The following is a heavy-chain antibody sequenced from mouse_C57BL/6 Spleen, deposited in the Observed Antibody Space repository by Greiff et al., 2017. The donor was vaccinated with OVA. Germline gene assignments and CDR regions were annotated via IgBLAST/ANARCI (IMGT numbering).Heavy chain of an antibody. J-gene: IGHJ3*01. CDR2: IYPRSGNT. Sequence: VKLVESGAELARPGASVKLSCKASGYTFTSYGISWVKQRTGQGLEWIGEIYPRSGNTYYNEKFKGKATLTADKSSSTAYMELRSLTSEDSAVYFCAREAGTTVVDWFAYWGQGTLVTVSA. V-gene: IGHV1-81*01. CDR3: AREAGTTVVDWFAY. CDR1: GYTFTSYG. D-gene: IGHD1-1*01.